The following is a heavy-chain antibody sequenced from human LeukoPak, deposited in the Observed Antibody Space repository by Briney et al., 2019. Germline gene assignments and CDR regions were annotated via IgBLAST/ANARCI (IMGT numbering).Heavy chain of an antibody. CDR2: ISWNSGSI. CDR1: GVTFDDYA. V-gene: IGHV3-9*01. CDR3: AKDSQWLVSGGSGYFDY. Sequence: GGSLRLSCAASGVTFDDYAMHWVRQAPGKGLEWVSGISWNSGSIGYTDSVKGRFTISRDNAKNSLYLQMNSLRAEDTALYYCAKDSQWLVSGGSGYFDYWGQGTLVTVSS. D-gene: IGHD6-19*01. J-gene: IGHJ4*02.